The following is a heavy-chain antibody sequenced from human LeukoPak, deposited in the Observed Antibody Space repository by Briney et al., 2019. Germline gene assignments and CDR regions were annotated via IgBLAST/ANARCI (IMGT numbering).Heavy chain of an antibody. V-gene: IGHV1-8*01. CDR3: ARDLHSSGWYYFDY. J-gene: IGHJ4*02. D-gene: IGHD6-19*01. CDR1: GYTFTSYD. Sequence: ASVKVSCKASGYTFTSYDINWVRQATGQGLEWMGWMNPNSGNTGYAQKFQGRVTMTRNTSISTAYMELSSLRSEDTAVYYCARDLHSSGWYYFDYWGQGTLVTVSS. CDR2: MNPNSGNT.